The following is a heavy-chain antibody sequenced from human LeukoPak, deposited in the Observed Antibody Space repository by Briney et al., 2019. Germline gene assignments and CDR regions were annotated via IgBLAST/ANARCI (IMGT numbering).Heavy chain of an antibody. Sequence: GGSLRLSCATSQFKFNNFALTWVRQAPGKGLEWVSSITASGGRTQYADSVQGRFTISRDNSKNTLYLQMNSLRAEDTAVYYCAKDERGIVVVPAAADYYYYYMDVWGKGTTVTVSS. CDR3: AKDERGIVVVPAAADYYYYYMDV. CDR2: ITASGGRT. V-gene: IGHV3-23*01. J-gene: IGHJ6*03. CDR1: QFKFNNFA. D-gene: IGHD2-2*01.